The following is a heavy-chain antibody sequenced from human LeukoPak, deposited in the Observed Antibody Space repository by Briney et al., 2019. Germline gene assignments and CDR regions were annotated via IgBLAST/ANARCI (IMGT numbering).Heavy chain of an antibody. V-gene: IGHV3-30*18. D-gene: IGHD3-10*01. CDR2: ISYDGSNK. CDR3: AKDPYYYGSGSYSPFDY. Sequence: LSLTCAVYGGSFSGYYWSWIRQPPGKGLEWVAVISYDGSNKYYADSVKGRFTISRDNSKNTLYLQMNSLRAEDTAVYYCAKDPYYYGSGSYSPFDYWGQGTLVTVSS. J-gene: IGHJ4*02. CDR1: GGSFSGYY.